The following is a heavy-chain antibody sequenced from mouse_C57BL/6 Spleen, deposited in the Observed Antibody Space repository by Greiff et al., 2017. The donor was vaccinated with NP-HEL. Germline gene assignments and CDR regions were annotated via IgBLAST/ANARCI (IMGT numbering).Heavy chain of an antibody. D-gene: IGHD1-1*01. CDR1: GYAFSSYW. Sequence: QVQLKQSGAELVKPGASVKISCKASGYAFSSYWMNWVKQRPGKGLEWIGQIYPGDGDTNYNGKFKGKATLTAAKSSSTAYMQLSSLTSEDSAVYFCARPGYYGSSEFDYWGQGTTLTVSS. J-gene: IGHJ2*01. CDR3: ARPGYYGSSEFDY. CDR2: IYPGDGDT. V-gene: IGHV1-80*01.